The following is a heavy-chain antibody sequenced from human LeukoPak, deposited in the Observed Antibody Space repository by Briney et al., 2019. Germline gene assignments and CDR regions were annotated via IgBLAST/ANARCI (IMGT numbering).Heavy chain of an antibody. CDR1: GYTFTGYY. CDR3: ARGGQHAFDI. J-gene: IGHJ3*02. V-gene: IGHV1-2*02. CDR2: FDPEDGET. Sequence: ASVKVSCKASGYTFTGYYMHWVRQAPGKGPEWMGGFDPEDGETIYAQKFQGRVTMTRDTSISTAYMELSRLRSDDTAVYYCARGGQHAFDIWGQGTMVTVSS. D-gene: IGHD2-2*01.